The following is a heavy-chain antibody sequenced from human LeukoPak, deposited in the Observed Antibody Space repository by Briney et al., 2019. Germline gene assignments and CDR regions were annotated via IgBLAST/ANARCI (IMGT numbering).Heavy chain of an antibody. CDR1: GFTVSSNY. J-gene: IGHJ4*02. Sequence: GGSLRLSCAASGFTVSSNYVTWVCQAPGKGLEWVTAIYTGGNTYYADSVKGRFTISRDNSKNMLYLQMDSLRAEDTAVYYCARGCGGDCYVLNCWGQGTLVTVSS. CDR2: IYTGGNT. D-gene: IGHD2-21*02. CDR3: ARGCGGDCYVLNC. V-gene: IGHV3-66*01.